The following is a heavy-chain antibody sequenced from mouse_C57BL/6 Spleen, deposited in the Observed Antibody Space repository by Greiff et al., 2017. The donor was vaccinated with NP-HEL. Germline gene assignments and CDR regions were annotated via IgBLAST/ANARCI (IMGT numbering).Heavy chain of an antibody. V-gene: IGHV1-82*01. D-gene: IGHD2-1*01. J-gene: IGHJ2*01. Sequence: VQRVESGPELVKPGASVKISCKASGYAFSSSWMNWVKQRPGKGLEWIGRIYPGDGDTNYNGKFKGKATLTADKSSSTAYMQLSSLTSEDSAVYFCARCHYGNYEFDYWGQGTTLTVSS. CDR3: ARCHYGNYEFDY. CDR2: IYPGDGDT. CDR1: GYAFSSSW.